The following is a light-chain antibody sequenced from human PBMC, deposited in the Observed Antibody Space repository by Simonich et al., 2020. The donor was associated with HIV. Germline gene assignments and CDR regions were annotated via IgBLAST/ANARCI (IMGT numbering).Light chain of an antibody. CDR2: EGS. Sequence: QPALTQPASGSGCPVQSITIPCTGTSSYVGCYYLVSRSQQNPGQAPKLMIYEGSKRPSGVSNRFSGSKSGNTASLTISGLQAEDEADYYCCSYAGSGTWVFGGGTKLTVL. CDR3: CSYAGSGTWV. V-gene: IGLV2-23*01. J-gene: IGLJ3*02. CDR1: SSYVGCYYL.